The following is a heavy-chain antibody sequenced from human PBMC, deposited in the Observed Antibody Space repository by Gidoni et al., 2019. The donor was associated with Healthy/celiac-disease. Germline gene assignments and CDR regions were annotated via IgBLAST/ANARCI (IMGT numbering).Heavy chain of an antibody. CDR2: IYYSGST. D-gene: IGHD3-3*01. V-gene: IGHV4-39*01. CDR1: GGSISSSSYY. CDR3: ARHSAPTLYDFWSGYSHNWFDP. Sequence: QLQLQESGPGLVKPPETLSLTCTVSGGSISSSSYYWGWIRQPPGKGLEWIGSIYYSGSTYYNPSLKSRVTISVDTSKNQFSLKLSSVTAADTAVYYCARHSAPTLYDFWSGYSHNWFDPWGQGTLVTVSS. J-gene: IGHJ5*02.